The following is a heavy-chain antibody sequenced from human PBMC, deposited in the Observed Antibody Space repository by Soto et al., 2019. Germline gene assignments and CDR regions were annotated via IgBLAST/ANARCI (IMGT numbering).Heavy chain of an antibody. J-gene: IGHJ4*02. D-gene: IGHD5-12*01. CDR2: ISSSSSYI. V-gene: IGHV3-21*01. CDR3: ARGDILGARSFDY. Sequence: GGSLRLSCAASGFTFSSYSMNWVRQAPGKGLEWVSSISSSSSYIYYADSVKGRFTISRDNARDSLYLQMSSLRAEDTAVYYCARGDILGARSFDYWGQGTLVTVSS. CDR1: GFTFSSYS.